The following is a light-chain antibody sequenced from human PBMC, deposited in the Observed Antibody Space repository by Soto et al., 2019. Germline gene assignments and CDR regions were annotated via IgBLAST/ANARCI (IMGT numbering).Light chain of an antibody. Sequence: QAVATQPASVSGSPGQSITMSCTGTSSDVGSYDFVSWYQQHPGKAPKLLIYEVSNRPSGVSARFSGSKSDNTASLTISGLQAADEADYFCSSYSSSTVRYVFGSGTKLTVL. V-gene: IGLV2-14*01. CDR3: SSYSSSTVRYV. J-gene: IGLJ1*01. CDR2: EVS. CDR1: SSDVGSYDF.